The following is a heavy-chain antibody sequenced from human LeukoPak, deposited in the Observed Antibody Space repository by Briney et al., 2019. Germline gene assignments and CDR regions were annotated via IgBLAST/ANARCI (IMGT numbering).Heavy chain of an antibody. J-gene: IGHJ4*02. Sequence: SGGSLRLSCAASGFTFSSYAMSWVRQAPGKGLEWVSRVNSDGTRTNYADSVKGRFAISRDNAKNMLYLQMNSLRAEDTAVYYCAKDKGEMATRLLFDYWGQGTLVTVSS. CDR2: VNSDGTRT. V-gene: IGHV3-23*03. CDR1: GFTFSSYA. CDR3: AKDKGEMATRLLFDY. D-gene: IGHD5-24*01.